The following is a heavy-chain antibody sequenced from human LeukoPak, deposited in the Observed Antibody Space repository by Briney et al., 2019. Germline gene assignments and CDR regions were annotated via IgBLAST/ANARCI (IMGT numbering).Heavy chain of an antibody. CDR1: GFTVSSNF. CDR3: TRGGGGSFPHY. D-gene: IGHD2-21*01. CDR2: IYSGGST. J-gene: IGHJ4*02. V-gene: IGHV3-53*01. Sequence: GGSLRLSCAASGFTVSSNFLSWVRQPPGKGLEWVSDIYSGGSTYYADSVKGRFTISRDNSKNALYLQMNSLRAEDTAVYYCTRGGGGSFPHYWGQGTLVTVSS.